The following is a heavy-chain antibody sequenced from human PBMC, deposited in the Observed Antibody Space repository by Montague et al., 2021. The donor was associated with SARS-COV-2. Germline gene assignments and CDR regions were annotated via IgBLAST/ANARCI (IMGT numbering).Heavy chain of an antibody. D-gene: IGHD3-16*01. V-gene: IGHV4-59*01. Sequence: SETLSLTCCGLGSWNTGEDRRSTRLTSSHRLEWNGNFDHRRDTKYNPSLKSRATISVDTSKNQFALRLHSVTAADTAVYYCAREFRIELWQTNWYFGLWGRGTLVTFSS. CDR1: SWNTGED. CDR2: FDHRRDT. J-gene: IGHJ2*01. CDR3: AREFRIELWQTNWYFGL.